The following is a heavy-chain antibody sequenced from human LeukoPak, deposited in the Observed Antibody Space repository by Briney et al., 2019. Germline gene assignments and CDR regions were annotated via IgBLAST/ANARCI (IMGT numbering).Heavy chain of an antibody. CDR1: GFTFSSYW. Sequence: GGSLRLSCAVSGFTFSSYWMHWVRQVPGKGLVWVARIDSDGLTTTYADSVKGRFAISRDNARNSLFLQMNSLRADDTAIYYCARAGEMRYMDAWGKGTAVTVSS. V-gene: IGHV3-74*01. CDR3: ARAGEMRYMDA. D-gene: IGHD5-24*01. CDR2: IDSDGLTT. J-gene: IGHJ6*03.